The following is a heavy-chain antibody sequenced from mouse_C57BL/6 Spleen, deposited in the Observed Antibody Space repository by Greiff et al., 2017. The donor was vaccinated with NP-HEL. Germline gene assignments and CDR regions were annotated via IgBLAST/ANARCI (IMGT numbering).Heavy chain of an antibody. V-gene: IGHV14-4*01. CDR1: GFNIKDDY. CDR3: TRVTTVVATDY. J-gene: IGHJ2*01. Sequence: EVQLVESGAELVRPGASVKLSCTASGFNIKDDYMHWVKQRPEQGLEWIGWIDPENGDTEYASKFQGKATITADTSSNTAYLQLSSLTSEDTAVYYCTRVTTVVATDYWGQGTTLTVSS. CDR2: IDPENGDT. D-gene: IGHD1-1*01.